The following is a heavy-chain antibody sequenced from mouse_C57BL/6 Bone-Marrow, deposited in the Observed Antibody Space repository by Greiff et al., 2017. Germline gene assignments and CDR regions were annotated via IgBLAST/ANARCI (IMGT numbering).Heavy chain of an antibody. CDR3: ARDPGNHWYFDV. J-gene: IGHJ1*03. V-gene: IGHV5-16*01. D-gene: IGHD2-1*01. Sequence: EVKLVESEGGLVQPGSSMKLSCTASGFTFSDYYMAWVRQVPEKGLEWVANINYDGSSTYYLDSLKSRFIISRDNAKNILYLQMSSLKSEDTATYYCARDPGNHWYFDVWGTGTTVTVSS. CDR2: INYDGSST. CDR1: GFTFSDYY.